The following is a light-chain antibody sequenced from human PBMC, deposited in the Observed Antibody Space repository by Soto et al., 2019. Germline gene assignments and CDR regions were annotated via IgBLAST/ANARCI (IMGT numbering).Light chain of an antibody. Sequence: QSALTQPPSVSAAPGQKVTISCSGSSSNIGGNSVSWYQQLPGTAPKLLIYDDNKRPSGIPDRFSGSKSGTSATLGITGFQTGDEAYYYCGSWDSSMSAYVFGTGTKGTVL. CDR2: DDN. CDR3: GSWDSSMSAYV. J-gene: IGLJ1*01. CDR1: SSNIGGNS. V-gene: IGLV1-51*01.